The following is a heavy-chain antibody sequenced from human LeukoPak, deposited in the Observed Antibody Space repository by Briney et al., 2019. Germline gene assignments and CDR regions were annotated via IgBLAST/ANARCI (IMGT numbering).Heavy chain of an antibody. CDR3: ARDPATRSVYSSSWYLQTSHDY. J-gene: IGHJ4*02. V-gene: IGHV4-34*01. CDR1: GGSFSGYY. D-gene: IGHD6-13*01. CDR2: INHSGST. Sequence: SETLSLTCAVYGGSFSGYYWSWIRQPPGRGLEWIGEINHSGSTNYNPSLKSRVTISVDTSKNQFSLKLSSVTAADTAVYYCARDPATRSVYSSSWYLQTSHDYWGQGTLVPVSS.